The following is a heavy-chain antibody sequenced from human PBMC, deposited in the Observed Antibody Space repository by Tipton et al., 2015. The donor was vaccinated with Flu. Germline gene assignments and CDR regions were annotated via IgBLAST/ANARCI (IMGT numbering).Heavy chain of an antibody. V-gene: IGHV4-59*12. J-gene: IGHJ5*01. CDR2: IYYSGST. Sequence: TLSLTCTVSGGSIGSFYWNWIRQPPGKGLEWIGYIYYSGSTNYNPSLKSRVSISLDRAKNQFSLKVNSVTAADTAVYYCARDLGAFNWFDSWGQGTLVTVSS. CDR1: GGSIGSFY. D-gene: IGHD3-16*01. CDR3: ARDLGAFNWFDS.